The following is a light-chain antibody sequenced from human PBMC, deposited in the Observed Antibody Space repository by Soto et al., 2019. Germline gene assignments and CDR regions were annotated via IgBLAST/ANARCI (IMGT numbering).Light chain of an antibody. CDR2: SNN. CDR3: AAWDDSLNGRYV. J-gene: IGLJ1*01. CDR1: SSHIGSNT. V-gene: IGLV1-44*01. Sequence: QSVLTQPPSASGTPGQRVIISCSGSSSHIGSNTVNWYQQLPGTAPKLLIYSNNQRPSGVPDRCSGSKSGTSASLGISGLQSEDEGDYYCAAWDDSLNGRYVFGTGTKLTVL.